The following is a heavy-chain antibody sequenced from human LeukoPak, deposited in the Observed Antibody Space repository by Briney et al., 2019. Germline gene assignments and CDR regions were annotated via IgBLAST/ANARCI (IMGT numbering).Heavy chain of an antibody. J-gene: IGHJ6*03. Sequence: ASVKVSCKASGYSFTNYAMNWVRQAPGQGLELMGWINTNTGNPTYAQGFTGRFVFSLDISVSTAYLQISSLKAEDTAVYFCARNRISHHMDVWGKGTTVTVSS. CDR1: GYSFTNYA. CDR3: ARNRISHHMDV. V-gene: IGHV7-4-1*02. D-gene: IGHD2-15*01. CDR2: INTNTGNP.